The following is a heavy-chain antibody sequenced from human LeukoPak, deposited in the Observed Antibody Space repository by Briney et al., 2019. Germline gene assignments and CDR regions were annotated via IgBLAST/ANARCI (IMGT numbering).Heavy chain of an antibody. J-gene: IGHJ4*02. Sequence: PGGSLRLYCAASGFTFSSYAMHWVRQAPGRGLEWVAVISYDGSNKYYADSVKGRFTISRDNSKNTLYLQMNSLRAEDTAVYYCARDSSCSCGSCYSTFAYWGQGTLVTVSS. CDR3: ARDSSCSCGSCYSTFAY. D-gene: IGHD2-15*01. CDR2: ISYDGSNK. CDR1: GFTFSSYA. V-gene: IGHV3-30-3*01.